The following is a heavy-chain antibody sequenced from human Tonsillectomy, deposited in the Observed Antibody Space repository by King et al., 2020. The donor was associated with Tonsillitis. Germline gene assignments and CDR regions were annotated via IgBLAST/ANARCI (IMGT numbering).Heavy chain of an antibody. CDR3: ARVGGCTNGVCYHGAFDM. V-gene: IGHV3-7*03. CDR2: IKQDGSEK. D-gene: IGHD2-8*01. CDR1: GFTFSHYW. Sequence: VQLVESGGGLVQPGGSLRLSCAASGFTFSHYWLSWVRQAPGKGLEWVANIKQDGSEKYYVDFMKGRFTISRDNAKSSVYLQMNSLRAEDTAMYYCARVGGCTNGVCYHGAFDMWGQGTMVTVSS. J-gene: IGHJ3*02.